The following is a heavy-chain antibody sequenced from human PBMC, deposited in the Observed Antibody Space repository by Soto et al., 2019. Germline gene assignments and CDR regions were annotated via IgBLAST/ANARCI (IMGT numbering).Heavy chain of an antibody. V-gene: IGHV2-26*01. CDR2: IFSNDEK. J-gene: IGHJ4*02. CDR1: GFSLSNARMG. CDR3: ARENIVATWSFDY. Sequence: SGPTLVNPTETLTLTCTVSGFSLSNARMGVSWIRQPPGKALEWLAHIFSNDEKSYSTSLKGRLTISKDTSKSQVVLTMTNMDPVDTATYYCARENIVATWSFDYWGQGTLVTVSS. D-gene: IGHD5-12*01.